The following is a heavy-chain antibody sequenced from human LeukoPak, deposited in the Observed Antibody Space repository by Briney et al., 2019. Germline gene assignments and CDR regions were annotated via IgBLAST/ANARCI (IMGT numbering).Heavy chain of an antibody. V-gene: IGHV3-21*01. Sequence: PGGSLRLSCAASGFTFSNYSMNWVRQAPGTGLEWVSSISNSSSYIYYADSVQGRFTISRDNARNSLYLQMNSLRAEDTGVCYCARRVAVADNYFDYWGQGTLVTVSS. CDR3: ARRVAVADNYFDY. D-gene: IGHD6-19*01. J-gene: IGHJ4*02. CDR2: ISNSSSYI. CDR1: GFTFSNYS.